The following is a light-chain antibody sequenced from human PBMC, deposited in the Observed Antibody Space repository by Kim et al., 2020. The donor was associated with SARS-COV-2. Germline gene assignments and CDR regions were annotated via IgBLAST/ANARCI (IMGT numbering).Light chain of an antibody. CDR1: QSISNF. Sequence: SASVGVRVTITCRANQSISNFFAWYQQRPRKDPKLLIYATSALHSGVPSRFSGSKSGTQFTLTIDNLQPEDFTTYYCQNYNGTPWTFDQGTKLEI. CDR2: ATS. CDR3: QNYNGTPWT. J-gene: IGKJ1*01. V-gene: IGKV1-27*01.